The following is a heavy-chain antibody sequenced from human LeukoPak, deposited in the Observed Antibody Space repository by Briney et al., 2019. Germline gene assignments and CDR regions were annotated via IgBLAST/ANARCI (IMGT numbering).Heavy chain of an antibody. D-gene: IGHD3-22*01. Sequence: SETLSLTCTVSGGSISSGGYYWSWIRQHPGKGLEWIGYIYYSGSTYYNPSLKSRVTISVDTSKNQFSLKLSSVTAADTAVYYCARDSSGYPDYWDQGTLVTVSS. V-gene: IGHV4-31*03. CDR3: ARDSSGYPDY. CDR1: GGSISSGGYY. CDR2: IYYSGST. J-gene: IGHJ4*02.